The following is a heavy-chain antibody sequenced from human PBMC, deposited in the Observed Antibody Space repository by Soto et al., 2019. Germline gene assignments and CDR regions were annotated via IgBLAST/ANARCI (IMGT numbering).Heavy chain of an antibody. CDR3: TRGAGGWNYYYAMEA. CDR1: GFPSNNYY. J-gene: IGHJ6*02. V-gene: IGHV3-7*03. CDR2: IKQDGNQK. D-gene: IGHD6-19*01. Sequence: PGGALRLSSTASGFPSNNYYMTWVRRASGEGLEWGASIKQDGNQKYYAESVKGRFTIYKGDGKDSLSLQMNSLGAEDTAVYFCTRGAGGWNYYYAMEAWGPGATVPAS.